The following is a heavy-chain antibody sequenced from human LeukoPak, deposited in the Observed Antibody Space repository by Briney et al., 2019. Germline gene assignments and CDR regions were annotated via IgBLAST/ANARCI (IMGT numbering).Heavy chain of an antibody. Sequence: ASVKVSWKASGYTFTSFGISWVGQAPGQGLEGMGLISAYNGNTNYAQKLQGRVTMTTDTSTSTAYMELRSLRSDDTDVYYCARAHTGCYSFDYWGQGTLVTVSS. V-gene: IGHV1-18*01. CDR2: ISAYNGNT. J-gene: IGHJ4*02. D-gene: IGHD2-15*01. CDR1: GYTFTSFG. CDR3: ARAHTGCYSFDY.